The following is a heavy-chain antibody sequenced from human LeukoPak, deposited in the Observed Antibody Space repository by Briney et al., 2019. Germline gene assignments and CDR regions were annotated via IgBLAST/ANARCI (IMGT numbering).Heavy chain of an antibody. Sequence: SETLSLTCTVSGASFNSYYWSWLRQPAGKGLEWIGRIHTSGSTDYSPSLQSRVIISIDTSQKQLSLNLTSVTAADTAVYYCARDIVYLTAEDYGWGQGTLVTVA. V-gene: IGHV4-4*07. CDR3: ARDIVYLTAEDYG. CDR1: GASFNSYY. J-gene: IGHJ4*02. D-gene: IGHD4-17*01. CDR2: IHTSGST.